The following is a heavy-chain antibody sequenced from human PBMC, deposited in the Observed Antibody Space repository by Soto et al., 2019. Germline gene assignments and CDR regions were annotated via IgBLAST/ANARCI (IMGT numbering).Heavy chain of an antibody. D-gene: IGHD2-21*01. Sequence: SETLSLTCTVSGGSICSYYWSWIRQPPGKGLEWIGYIYDSGSTYYNSSLKSRVTMSVDTSKNQFSLKLSSVTPADTAVYFCARAAVVNNWLDPWGQGTLVTVSS. CDR2: IYDSGST. V-gene: IGHV4-59*12. CDR3: ARAAVVNNWLDP. J-gene: IGHJ5*02. CDR1: GGSICSYY.